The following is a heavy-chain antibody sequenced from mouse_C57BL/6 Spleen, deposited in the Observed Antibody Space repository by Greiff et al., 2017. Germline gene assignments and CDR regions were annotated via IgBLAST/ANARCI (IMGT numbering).Heavy chain of an antibody. CDR3: TRMDDYGSHDY. CDR2: IDPETGGT. CDR1: GYTFTDYE. D-gene: IGHD1-1*01. V-gene: IGHV1-15*01. Sequence: QVQLKESGAELVRPGASVTLSCKASGYTFTDYEMHWVKQTPVHGLEWIGAIDPETGGTAYNQKFKGKAILTADKSSSTAYMELRSLTSEDSADWYCTRMDDYGSHDYWGQGTTLTVSS. J-gene: IGHJ2*01.